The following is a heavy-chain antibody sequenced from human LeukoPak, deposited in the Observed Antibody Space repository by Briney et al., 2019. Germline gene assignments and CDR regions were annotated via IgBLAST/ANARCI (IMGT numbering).Heavy chain of an antibody. CDR1: GYTFTGYY. Sequence: GASVKVSCKASGYTFTGYYMHWVRQAPGQGLEWMGWISAYNGNTNYAQKLQGRVTMTTDTSTSTAYMELRSLRSDDTAVYYCARVSPWLGHFDYWGQGTLVTVSS. V-gene: IGHV1-18*04. J-gene: IGHJ4*02. D-gene: IGHD6-19*01. CDR2: ISAYNGNT. CDR3: ARVSPWLGHFDY.